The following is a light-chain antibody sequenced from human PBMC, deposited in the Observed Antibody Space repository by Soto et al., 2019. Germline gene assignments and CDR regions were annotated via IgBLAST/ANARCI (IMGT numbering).Light chain of an antibody. Sequence: QSALTQPASVSGSPGQSMTISCTCSDSDVGGYNTVSWFQQHPGEVPTLMIYDVNNRPSGVSHRFSCSKSVNRASLTISGLQAEDEADYCCSSYTTCSTRFYVVGTRTKVTVL. J-gene: IGLJ1*01. CDR1: DSDVGGYNT. CDR2: DVN. V-gene: IGLV2-14*03. CDR3: SSYTTCSTRFYV.